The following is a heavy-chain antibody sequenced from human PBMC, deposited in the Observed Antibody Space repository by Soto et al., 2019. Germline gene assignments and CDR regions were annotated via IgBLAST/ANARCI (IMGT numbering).Heavy chain of an antibody. J-gene: IGHJ5*02. CDR2: IYWDDDK. D-gene: IGHD3-16*01. Sequence: QITLKESGPTLVKPTQTLTLTCTFSGFSLTTRGVGVGWIRQPPGKALECLALIYWDDDKSHSPSLHSRLTITNHPSKNHLVLTMTNVPPLDTATYYCAHIPNYYQYDSFDPWRQGTLVSFSS. V-gene: IGHV2-5*02. CDR1: GFSLTTRGVG. CDR3: AHIPNYYQYDSFDP.